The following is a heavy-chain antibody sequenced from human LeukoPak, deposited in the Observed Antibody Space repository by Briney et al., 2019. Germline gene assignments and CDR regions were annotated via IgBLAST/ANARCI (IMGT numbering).Heavy chain of an antibody. CDR1: GGSISSGSYY. V-gene: IGHV4-39*07. CDR3: ARVLKGGGHGIDY. J-gene: IGHJ4*02. Sequence: SETLSLTCTVSGGSISSGSYYWGWIRQPPGKGLEWIGSIYYSGSTYYNPSLKSRVTISVDTSKNQFSLKLSSVTAADTAVYYCARVLKGGGHGIDYWGQGTLVTVSS. D-gene: IGHD1-14*01. CDR2: IYYSGST.